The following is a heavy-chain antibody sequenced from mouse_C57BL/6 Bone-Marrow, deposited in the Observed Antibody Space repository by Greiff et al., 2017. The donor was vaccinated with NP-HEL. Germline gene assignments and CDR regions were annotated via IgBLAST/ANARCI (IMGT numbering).Heavy chain of an antibody. J-gene: IGHJ2*01. D-gene: IGHD1-1*01. V-gene: IGHV1-81*01. Sequence: QVQLQQSGAELARPGASVKLSCKASGYTFTSYGISWVKQRTGQGLEWIGEIYPRSGNTYYNEKFKGKATLTVDKSSRPAYMQLSSLTSEDSAVYYCARKGLTTVPGYWGQGTTLTVSS. CDR1: GYTFTSYG. CDR3: ARKGLTTVPGY. CDR2: IYPRSGNT.